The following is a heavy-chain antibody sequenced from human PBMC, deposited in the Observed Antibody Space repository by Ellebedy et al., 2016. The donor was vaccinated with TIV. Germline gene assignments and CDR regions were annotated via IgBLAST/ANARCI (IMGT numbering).Heavy chain of an antibody. Sequence: AASVKVSCKASGYTFTSYYMHWVRQAPGQGLEWMGRINPRGVSTSYAQKFQGRVTMTRDTSTSTVYMELSSLRSDDTAVYYCAREPTVGATRPFDYWGQGTLVTVSS. V-gene: IGHV1-46*01. J-gene: IGHJ4*02. CDR3: AREPTVGATRPFDY. CDR2: INPRGVST. CDR1: GYTFTSYY. D-gene: IGHD1-26*01.